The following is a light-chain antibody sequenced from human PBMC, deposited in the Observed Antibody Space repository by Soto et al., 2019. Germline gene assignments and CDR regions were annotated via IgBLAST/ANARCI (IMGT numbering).Light chain of an antibody. J-gene: IGLJ1*01. Sequence: QSVLTQPRSVSGSPGQSVTISCTGTSSDVGGYSYVSWYLQHPGKAPKVMIYDVSERPSGVPDRFSGSKSGNTASLTISGLQSEDEADYYCCSFAGNYIYVFGTGTKVTVL. CDR2: DVS. CDR1: SSDVGGYSY. CDR3: CSFAGNYIYV. V-gene: IGLV2-11*01.